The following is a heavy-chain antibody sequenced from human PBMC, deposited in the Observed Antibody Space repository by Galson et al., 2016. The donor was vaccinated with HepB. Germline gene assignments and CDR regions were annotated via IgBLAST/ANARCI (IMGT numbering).Heavy chain of an antibody. V-gene: IGHV3-48*02. J-gene: IGHJ4*02. CDR2: ISSSSSTI. Sequence: SLRLSCAASGFTSSRYTMNWVRQAPGKGLEWVSYISSSSSTIYYADSVQGRFTISRDNAKNSLYLQVNSLRDEDTAVYYCARTFFSGGSYWYCDYWGQGPLVTVSS. CDR1: GFTSSRYT. D-gene: IGHD1-26*01. CDR3: ARTFFSGGSYWYCDY.